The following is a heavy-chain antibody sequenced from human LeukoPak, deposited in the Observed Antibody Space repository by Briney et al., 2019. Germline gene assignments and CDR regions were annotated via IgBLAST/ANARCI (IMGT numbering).Heavy chain of an antibody. CDR3: ARGARAGYNLEPFDY. Sequence: SETLSLTCIVSGGSMSGYYWSWIRQPPGKGLEWIGYVYYSGSTKYNPSLKSRVTISVDTSKNQFSLKLSSVTAADTAVYYCARGARAGYNLEPFDYWGQGTLVTVSS. D-gene: IGHD5-24*01. V-gene: IGHV4-59*08. CDR2: VYYSGST. J-gene: IGHJ4*02. CDR1: GGSMSGYY.